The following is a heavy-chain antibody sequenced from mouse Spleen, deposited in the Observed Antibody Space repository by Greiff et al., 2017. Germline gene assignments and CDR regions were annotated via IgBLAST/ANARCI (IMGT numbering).Heavy chain of an antibody. CDR3: ARRDYYGSSLDY. V-gene: IGHV1S29*02. CDR1: GYTFTDYN. Sequence: EVQRVESGPELVKPGASVKISCKASGYTFTDYNMHWVKQSHGKSLEWIGYIYPYNGGTGYNQKFKSKATLTVDNSSSTAYMELRSLTSEDSAVYYCARRDYYGSSLDYWGQGTTLTVSS. D-gene: IGHD1-1*01. CDR2: IYPYNGGT. J-gene: IGHJ2*01.